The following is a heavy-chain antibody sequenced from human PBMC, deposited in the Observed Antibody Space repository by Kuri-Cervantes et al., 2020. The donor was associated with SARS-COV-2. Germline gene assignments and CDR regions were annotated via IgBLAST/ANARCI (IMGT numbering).Heavy chain of an antibody. V-gene: IGHV1-2*02. CDR2: INPNTGDT. J-gene: IGHJ4*02. CDR1: GYTFTGYY. CDR3: AGIRAVYGDPVVHFDF. D-gene: IGHD4-17*01. Sequence: ASVKVSCKASGYTFTGYYIHWVRQAPGQGLEWMGWINPNTGDTKYAQKFQGRVTMTRDMSISTGYMELTSLISPDTAVYYCAGIRAVYGDPVVHFDFWGQGTLVTVSS.